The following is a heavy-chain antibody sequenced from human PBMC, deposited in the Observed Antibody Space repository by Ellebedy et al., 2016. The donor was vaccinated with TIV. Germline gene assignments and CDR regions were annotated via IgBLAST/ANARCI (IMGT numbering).Heavy chain of an antibody. CDR1: GFTVSNTY. D-gene: IGHD2-15*01. CDR2: IYSGGST. Sequence: GESLKISCAASGFTVSNTYMGWVRQAPGKGLDWVSVIYSGGSTYYADSVKGRFTISRDNSKNTLLLQMNSLRAEDTAVYYCGTPGGYVSGFGQWGQGTLVIVSS. V-gene: IGHV3-53*01. J-gene: IGHJ4*02. CDR3: GTPGGYVSGFGQ.